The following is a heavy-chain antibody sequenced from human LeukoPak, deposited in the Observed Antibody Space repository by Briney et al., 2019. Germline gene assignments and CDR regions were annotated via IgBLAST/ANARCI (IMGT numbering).Heavy chain of an antibody. D-gene: IGHD7-27*01. CDR2: IRYDGSNK. J-gene: IGHJ4*02. Sequence: PGGSLRLSCAASGFTFSSYGMHWVRQAPGKGLEWAAFIRYDGSNKYYADSVKGRFTISRDNAKNTLYLQVNSLRPDDTAVYYCAKDPTKAGELLYFDYWGPGTLVTVSS. CDR3: AKDPTKAGELLYFDY. CDR1: GFTFSSYG. V-gene: IGHV3-30*02.